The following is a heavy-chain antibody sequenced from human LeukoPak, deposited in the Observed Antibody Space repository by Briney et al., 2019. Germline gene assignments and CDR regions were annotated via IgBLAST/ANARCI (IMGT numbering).Heavy chain of an antibody. V-gene: IGHV3-43*01. Sequence: GGSLRLSCAASGFTVSSNYMSWVRQAPGKGLEWVSLISWDGGSTYYADSVKGRFTISRDNSKNSLYLQMNSLRTEDTALYYCAKGPGPPYDSSGYYYYYFQHWGQGTLVTVSS. J-gene: IGHJ1*01. D-gene: IGHD3-22*01. CDR3: AKGPGPPYDSSGYYYYYFQH. CDR2: ISWDGGST. CDR1: GFTVSSNY.